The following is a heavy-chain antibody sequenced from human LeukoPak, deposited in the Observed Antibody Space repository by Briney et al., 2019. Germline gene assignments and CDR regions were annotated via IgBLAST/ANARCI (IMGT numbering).Heavy chain of an antibody. CDR3: ARAYYSTSWYGV. V-gene: IGHV4-4*07. Sequence: SETLSLTCTVSGGSISSYYWSWIRQPAGKGLEWIGHIYASGSTSYNPSLKSRVTMSVDTSKNHFSVRLSSVTAADTAVYYCARAYYSTSWYGVWGQGTLVTVSS. CDR2: IYASGST. J-gene: IGHJ3*01. CDR1: GGSISSYY. D-gene: IGHD2-2*01.